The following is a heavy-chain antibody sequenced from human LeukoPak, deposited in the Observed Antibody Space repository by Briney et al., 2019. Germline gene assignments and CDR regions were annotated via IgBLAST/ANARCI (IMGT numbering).Heavy chain of an antibody. D-gene: IGHD1-26*01. CDR1: GFTFSNAW. V-gene: IGHV3-15*07. CDR3: STGGSYYEGFDS. J-gene: IGHJ4*02. CDR2: IGSKADGGTT. Sequence: GGSLRLSCAASGFTFSNAWMNWVRQAPGKGLEWVGRIGSKADGGTTDYAAPVKGRFTISRDDSKNTLSLQMNSLKTEDTAVYYCSTGGSYYEGFDSWGQGTLVTVSS.